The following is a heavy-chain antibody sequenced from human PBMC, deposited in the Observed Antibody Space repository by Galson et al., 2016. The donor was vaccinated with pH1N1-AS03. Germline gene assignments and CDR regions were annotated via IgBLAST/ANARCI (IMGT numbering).Heavy chain of an antibody. CDR2: IYPGVNA. CDR3: ARSPRVISVAGTFPSRFDP. Sequence: LSLTCTVSGYSITTGHSWGWIRQPPGKGLEWIGSIYPGVNADYNPSLKSRVTISVDTSKNQFSLKLSSVTAADTAVYYCARSPRVISVAGTFPSRFDPWGQGTLVTVSS. J-gene: IGHJ5*02. V-gene: IGHV4-38-2*02. D-gene: IGHD6-19*01. CDR1: GYSITTGHS.